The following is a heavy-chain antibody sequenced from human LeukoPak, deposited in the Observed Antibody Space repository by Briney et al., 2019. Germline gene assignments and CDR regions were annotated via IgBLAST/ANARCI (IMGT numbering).Heavy chain of an antibody. Sequence: SETLSLTCTVSGGSISSYYWSWIRQPPGRGLEWIGYIYYSGTTNYNPSLKSRVTISNDTSKNQFSLKLSSVTAADTAVYYCARGLTYYDILTAYYTFPYRDYWGQGTLVTVSS. D-gene: IGHD3-9*01. CDR3: ARGLTYYDILTAYYTFPYRDY. V-gene: IGHV4-59*01. CDR2: IYYSGTT. J-gene: IGHJ4*02. CDR1: GGSISSYY.